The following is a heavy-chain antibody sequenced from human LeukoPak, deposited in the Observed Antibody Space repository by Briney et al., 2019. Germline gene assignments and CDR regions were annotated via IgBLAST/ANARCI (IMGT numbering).Heavy chain of an antibody. CDR3: ARSKSSSWYFDY. Sequence: SETLSLTCAVSGYPISSGYYWGWIRQPPGQGLEWIGSIYHSGSTYYNPSLKSRVTISVDTSKNQFSLKLSSVTAADTAVYYCARSKSSSWYFDYWGQGTLVTVSS. V-gene: IGHV4-38-2*01. J-gene: IGHJ4*02. CDR1: GYPISSGYY. CDR2: IYHSGST. D-gene: IGHD6-13*01.